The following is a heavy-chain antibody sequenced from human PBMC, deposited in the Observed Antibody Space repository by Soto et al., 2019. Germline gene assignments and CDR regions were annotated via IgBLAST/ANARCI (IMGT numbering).Heavy chain of an antibody. CDR1: GFTFSDYW. Sequence: LRLSCAASGFTFSDYWMHWVRQVPGKGLVWVSRINSDGSSTTYADSVKGRFTISRDNAKNTLYLQMNSLRAEDTAVYYCARDPAPSGWYDYWGQGTLVTVSS. CDR2: INSDGSST. CDR3: ARDPAPSGWYDY. D-gene: IGHD6-19*01. J-gene: IGHJ4*02. V-gene: IGHV3-74*03.